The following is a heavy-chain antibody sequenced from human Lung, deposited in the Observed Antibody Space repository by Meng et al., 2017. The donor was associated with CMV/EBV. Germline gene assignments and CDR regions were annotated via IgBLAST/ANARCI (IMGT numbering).Heavy chain of an antibody. CDR1: GYTFTSYG. CDR3: ARIGATSSYYYGMDV. D-gene: IGHD1-26*01. Sequence: ASXXVSXKPSGYTFTSYGISWVRQAPGQGLEWMGWISAYNGNTNYAQKLQGRVIMTTDTSTSTAYMELRSLRPDDTAVYYCARIGATSSYYYGMDVWGQGXTVTVSS. V-gene: IGHV1-18*01. J-gene: IGHJ6*02. CDR2: ISAYNGNT.